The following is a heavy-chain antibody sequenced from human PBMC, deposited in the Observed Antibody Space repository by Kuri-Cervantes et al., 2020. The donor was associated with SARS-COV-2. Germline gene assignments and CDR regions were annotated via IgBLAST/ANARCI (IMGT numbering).Heavy chain of an antibody. CDR3: ARVGYYGAGSRNAVDY. Sequence: GGSLRLSCATSGFTFNGYTMHWVRQAPGKGLEWVANIKQDGSEKYYVDSVKGRFTISRDNAKNSLYLQMNSLRAEDTAVYYCARVGYYGAGSRNAVDYWGQGTLVTVSS. CDR2: IKQDGSEK. J-gene: IGHJ4*02. D-gene: IGHD3-10*01. CDR1: GFTFNGYT. V-gene: IGHV3-7*01.